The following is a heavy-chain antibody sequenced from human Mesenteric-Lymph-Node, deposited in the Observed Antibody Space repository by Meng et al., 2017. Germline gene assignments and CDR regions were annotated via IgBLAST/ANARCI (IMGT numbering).Heavy chain of an antibody. Sequence: GESLKISCTASGFAFSRFAMSWVRQAPGKGLEWVGRIKSKTDGGTTDYAAPVKGRFTISRDDSKNTLYLQMNSLKTEDTAVYYCTRRYCSSTSCYGNYYYGMDVWGQGTTVTVSS. CDR2: IKSKTDGGTT. J-gene: IGHJ6*02. V-gene: IGHV3-15*01. CDR3: TRRYCSSTSCYGNYYYGMDV. CDR1: GFAFSRFA. D-gene: IGHD2-2*01.